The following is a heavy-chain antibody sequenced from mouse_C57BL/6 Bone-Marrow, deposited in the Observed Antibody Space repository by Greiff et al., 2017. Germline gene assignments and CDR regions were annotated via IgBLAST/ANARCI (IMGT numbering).Heavy chain of an antibody. Sequence: VQLQQSGAELVRPGTSVQLSCKASGYTFTSYWMHWVKQRPGQGLEWIGVIDPSDSYTNYNPKFKGKATLSVNTSSSTAYMQLRSLTSEDSAVYYCARVYYGSSYGFAYWGQGTLVTVSA. J-gene: IGHJ3*01. D-gene: IGHD1-1*01. CDR3: ARVYYGSSYGFAY. V-gene: IGHV1-59*01. CDR1: GYTFTSYW. CDR2: IDPSDSYT.